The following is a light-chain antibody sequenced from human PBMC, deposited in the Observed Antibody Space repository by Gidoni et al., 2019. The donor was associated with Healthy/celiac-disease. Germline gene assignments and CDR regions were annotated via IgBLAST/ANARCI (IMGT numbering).Light chain of an antibody. CDR2: GAS. Sequence: VLTQSPGTLSLSPGERATLSCKASQSVSRNYLVWYQQTPGQAPRLLIFGASSRATGIPDRFSGSGSGTDFTLTISRLEPEDFAVYYCQQYGSSPYTFGQGTKLEIK. V-gene: IGKV3-20*01. J-gene: IGKJ2*01. CDR1: QSVSRNY. CDR3: QQYGSSPYT.